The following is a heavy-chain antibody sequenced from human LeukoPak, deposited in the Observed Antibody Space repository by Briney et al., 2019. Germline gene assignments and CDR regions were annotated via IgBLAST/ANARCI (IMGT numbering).Heavy chain of an antibody. CDR2: ISYDGRVK. V-gene: IGHV3-30*03. Sequence: PGGSLRLSCATSGFIFSTYGMHWVRQAPGKGLEWVALISYDGRVKYHADSVKGRFTISRDNAKNSLYLQMNSLRAEDTAVYYCARPSTYYYDSSGHDIWGQGTMVTVSS. J-gene: IGHJ3*02. CDR1: GFIFSTYG. CDR3: ARPSTYYYDSSGHDI. D-gene: IGHD3-22*01.